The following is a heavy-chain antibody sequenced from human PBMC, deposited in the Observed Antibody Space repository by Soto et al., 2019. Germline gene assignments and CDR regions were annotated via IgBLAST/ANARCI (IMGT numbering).Heavy chain of an antibody. CDR2: IIPIFGTA. CDR1: GGTFSSYA. D-gene: IGHD3-10*01. J-gene: IGHJ4*02. V-gene: IGHV1-69*01. CDR3: ATKRGYYYGSGRGDYFDY. Sequence: QVQLVQSGAEVKKPGSSVKVSCKASGGTFSSYAISWVRQAPGQGLEWMGGIIPIFGTANYAQKFQGRVTITADESTSTAYMELSSLRSEDTAVYYCATKRGYYYGSGRGDYFDYWGQGTLVTVSS.